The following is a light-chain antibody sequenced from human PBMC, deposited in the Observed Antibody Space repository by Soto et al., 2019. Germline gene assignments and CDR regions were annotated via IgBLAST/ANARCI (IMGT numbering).Light chain of an antibody. CDR2: GAS. V-gene: IGKV1-9*01. CDR3: QQLNSHPLT. Sequence: IQLTHSPSSLSASVGDRVTITWRASQGIRSYLAWYQRKPGKAPKLLISGASALQSGVPSRFSGSGSGTDFTLTISSLQPEDFETYYCQQLNSHPLTFGGGTKVDIK. J-gene: IGKJ4*01. CDR1: QGIRSY.